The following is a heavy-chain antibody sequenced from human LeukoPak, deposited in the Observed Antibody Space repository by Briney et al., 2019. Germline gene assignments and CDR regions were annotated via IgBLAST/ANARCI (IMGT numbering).Heavy chain of an antibody. CDR2: IYHSGDT. CDR3: ARRLAVIDAFDI. CDR1: GYSITSGYY. J-gene: IGHJ3*02. D-gene: IGHD4-11*01. V-gene: IGHV4-38-2*02. Sequence: SETLSLTCIVSGYSITSGYYWGWIRQPPGKGLEWIGSIYHSGDTYYNPSLKSRVTISVDTSKNRFSLKLTSVTAADTAMYYCARRLAVIDAFDIWGQGTMVTVSS.